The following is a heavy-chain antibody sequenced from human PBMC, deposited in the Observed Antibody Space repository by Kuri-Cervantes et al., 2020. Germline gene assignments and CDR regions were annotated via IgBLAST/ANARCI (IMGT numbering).Heavy chain of an antibody. CDR1: GFTFSSYG. Sequence: GESLKISCAASGFTFSSYGMHWVRQAPGKGLEWVAFIQYDGSNKYYADSVKGRFTISRDNSKNTLYLQMNSLRREDTAVYYCARDQQPGVVIIPDYFDYLGQGTLVTVSS. D-gene: IGHD3-3*01. V-gene: IGHV3-30*02. J-gene: IGHJ4*02. CDR2: IQYDGSNK. CDR3: ARDQQPGVVIIPDYFDY.